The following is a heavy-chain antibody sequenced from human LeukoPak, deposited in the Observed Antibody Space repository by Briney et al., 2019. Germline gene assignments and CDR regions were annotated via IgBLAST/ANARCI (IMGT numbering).Heavy chain of an antibody. D-gene: IGHD2-15*01. CDR3: ARSEYCSGGSCYSWTRGYSYVFDY. CDR1: GGSISSYY. V-gene: IGHV4-59*12. CDR2: IYYSGST. J-gene: IGHJ4*02. Sequence: SETLSLTCTVSGGSISSYYWSWIRQPPGKGLEWIGYIYYSGSTNYNPSLKSRVTISVDTSKNQFSLKLSSVTAADTAMYYCARSEYCSGGSCYSWTRGYSYVFDYWGQGTLVTVSS.